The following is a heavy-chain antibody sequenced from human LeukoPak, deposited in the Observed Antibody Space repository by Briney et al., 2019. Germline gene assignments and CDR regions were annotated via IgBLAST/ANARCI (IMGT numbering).Heavy chain of an antibody. J-gene: IGHJ6*03. CDR2: ISGSGGST. Sequence: PGGSLRLSCAASGFTFSSYWMHWVRQAPGKGLEWVSAISGSGGSTYYADSVKGRFTISRDNSKNTLYLQMNSLRAEDTAVYYCAKDQSPIAAPPYYYYYMDVWGKGTTVTVSS. D-gene: IGHD6-6*01. CDR3: AKDQSPIAAPPYYYYYMDV. CDR1: GFTFSSYW. V-gene: IGHV3-23*01.